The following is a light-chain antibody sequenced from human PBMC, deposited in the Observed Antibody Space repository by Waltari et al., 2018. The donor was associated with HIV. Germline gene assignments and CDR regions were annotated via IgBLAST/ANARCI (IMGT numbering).Light chain of an antibody. J-gene: IGKJ1*01. V-gene: IGKV3-11*01. CDR1: QSVGSY. CDR2: DAS. CDR3: QHRSDWPPT. Sequence: ELVLPQSPATLSLSPGDRATLSCRASQSVGSYLGWYQQKPGQAPRLLIYDASNRATVIPARFSGSRSVTDFTLTISSLEPEDFAVYYFQHRSDWPPTFGQGTKVEIK.